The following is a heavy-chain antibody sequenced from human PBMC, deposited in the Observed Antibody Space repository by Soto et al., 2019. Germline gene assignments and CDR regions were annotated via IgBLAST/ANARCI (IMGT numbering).Heavy chain of an antibody. J-gene: IGHJ6*03. D-gene: IGHD3-3*01. CDR3: ARETRSGITIFGVVPTKPPDYYKDV. Sequence: SETLSLTCTVSGGSISSGGYYWSWIRQHPGKGLEWIGYIYYSGGTYYSPSLRSRVTISVDTSKNQFSLKLSSVTAADTAGYYCARETRSGITIFGVVPTKPPDYYKDVWGKGPTVTVS. V-gene: IGHV4-31*03. CDR1: GGSISSGGYY. CDR2: IYYSGGT.